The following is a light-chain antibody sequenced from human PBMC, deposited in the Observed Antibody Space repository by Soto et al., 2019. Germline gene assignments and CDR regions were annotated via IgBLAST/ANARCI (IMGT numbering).Light chain of an antibody. CDR3: QQSYNNFPLT. J-gene: IGKJ4*01. V-gene: IGKV1-39*01. CDR2: AAS. CDR1: QDISTS. Sequence: DIQMTQSPSSLSASLGDRVTITCRASQDISTSLSWLQQKPGRAPEVLISAASTLQGDVPSRFSGSGSGTDFTLTISGLQPEDFATYYCQQSYNNFPLTFGGGTKVEIK.